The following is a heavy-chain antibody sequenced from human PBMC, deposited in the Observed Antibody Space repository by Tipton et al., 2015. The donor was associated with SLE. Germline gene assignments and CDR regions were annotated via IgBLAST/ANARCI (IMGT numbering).Heavy chain of an antibody. D-gene: IGHD2-21*01. CDR2: IYYSGST. J-gene: IGHJ5*02. V-gene: IGHV4-39*07. Sequence: TLSLTCTVSGGSISSSSYYWGWIRQPPGEGLEWIGSIYYSGSTYYNPSLKSRVTISVDTSKNQFSLKLSSVTAADTAVYYCARAGGGDSNWFDPWGQGTLVTVSS. CDR3: ARAGGGDSNWFDP. CDR1: GGSISSSSYY.